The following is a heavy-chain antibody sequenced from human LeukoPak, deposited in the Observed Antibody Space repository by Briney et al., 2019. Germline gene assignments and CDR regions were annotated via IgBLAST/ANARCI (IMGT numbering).Heavy chain of an antibody. V-gene: IGHV1-18*01. D-gene: IGHD1-7*01. CDR1: GGTFSSYA. CDR3: ARDGELPHDGFDI. Sequence: ASVKVSCKASGGTFSSYAISWVRRAPGQGLEWMGWISAYSGKTSYAQKFQGRVIMTTDTSSSTAFMELRSLRSDDTATYYCARDGELPHDGFDIWGQGTMVTVSS. J-gene: IGHJ3*02. CDR2: ISAYSGKT.